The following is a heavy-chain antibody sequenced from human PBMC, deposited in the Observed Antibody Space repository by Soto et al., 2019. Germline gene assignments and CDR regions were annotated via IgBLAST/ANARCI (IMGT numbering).Heavy chain of an antibody. CDR1: GASISSSY. CDR3: ARGGNRSSNDASGVGGFDY. Sequence: SETLSLTCTVSGASISSSYWSWIRQSPGKGLEWIGYVYHTGSTNYNPSLKSRVTRSLYTSKSQFSLNLTSLTTADTAVYFCARGGNRSSNDASGVGGFDYWGQGSLVTVSS. J-gene: IGHJ4*02. CDR2: VYHTGST. V-gene: IGHV4-59*01. D-gene: IGHD2-15*01.